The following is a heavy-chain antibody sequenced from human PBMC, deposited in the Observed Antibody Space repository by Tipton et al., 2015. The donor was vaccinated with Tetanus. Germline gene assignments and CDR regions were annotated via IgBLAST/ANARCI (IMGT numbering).Heavy chain of an antibody. CDR2: IRQDGDEK. D-gene: IGHD4-17*01. J-gene: IGHJ4*02. CDR1: GFTFSHHW. V-gene: IGHV3-7*03. Sequence: SLRLSCEGSGFTFSHHWMSWVRQAPGKGLEWVANIRQDGDEKNYVDSVKGRFTISRDNSKNTLYLQMTSLRAEDTAVYYCARLYGDYFHAMGYWGQGTLVTVSS. CDR3: ARLYGDYFHAMGY.